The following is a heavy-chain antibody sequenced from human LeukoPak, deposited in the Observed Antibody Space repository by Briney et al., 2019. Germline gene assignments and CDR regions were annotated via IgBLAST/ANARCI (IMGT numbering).Heavy chain of an antibody. CDR1: GGTFSSYA. CDR3: EQVLGYAFDI. CDR2: IIPIFGTA. D-gene: IGHD1-26*01. J-gene: IGHJ3*02. V-gene: IGHV1-69*06. Sequence: ASVKVSCKASGGTFSSYAISWVRQAPGQGLEWMGGIIPIFGTANYAQKFQGRVTITADKSTSTAYMELSSLRSEDTAVYYGEQVLGYAFDIWGQGTMVTVSS.